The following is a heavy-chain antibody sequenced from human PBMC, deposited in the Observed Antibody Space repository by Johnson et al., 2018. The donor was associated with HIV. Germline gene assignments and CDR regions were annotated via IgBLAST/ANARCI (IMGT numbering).Heavy chain of an antibody. D-gene: IGHD4-23*01. CDR1: AFTFSSYW. Sequence: EQLVESGGGLVQPGGSLRLSCAASAFTFSSYWMSWVRQAPGKGLEWVANIKQDGSEKYYVDSVKGRFTISRDNAKNSLYLQMNSLRAEDTAVYYCAIPYFFDSGNYRWGQGTVVTVSS. CDR2: IKQDGSEK. V-gene: IGHV3-7*02. J-gene: IGHJ3*01. CDR3: AIPYFFDSGNYR.